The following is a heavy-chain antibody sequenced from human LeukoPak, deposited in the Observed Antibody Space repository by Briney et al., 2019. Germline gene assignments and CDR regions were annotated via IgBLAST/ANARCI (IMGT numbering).Heavy chain of an antibody. V-gene: IGHV4-39*01. CDR2: IYYSGST. J-gene: IGHJ4*02. Sequence: SETLSLTCTVSGGSISSSSYYWGWIRQPPGKGLEWIGSIYYSGSTYYNSSLKSRLTISVDTSKNQFSLKLSSVTAADTAVYYCGRQGRGNSGNVVDYGGQGTLVIVSS. CDR1: GGSISSSSYY. D-gene: IGHD5-12*01. CDR3: GRQGRGNSGNVVDY.